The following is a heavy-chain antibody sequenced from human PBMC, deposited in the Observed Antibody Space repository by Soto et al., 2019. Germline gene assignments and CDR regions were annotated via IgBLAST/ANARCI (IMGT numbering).Heavy chain of an antibody. Sequence: GSLRLSCAASGFTFSSYSMNWVRQAPGKGLEWVSYISSSSSTIYYADSVKGRFTISRDNAKNSLYLQMNSLRDEDTAVYYCARGSYYDFWSGYYTIGYYYYGMDVWGQGTTVTVSS. V-gene: IGHV3-48*02. J-gene: IGHJ6*02. D-gene: IGHD3-3*01. CDR1: GFTFSSYS. CDR3: ARGSYYDFWSGYYTIGYYYYGMDV. CDR2: ISSSSSTI.